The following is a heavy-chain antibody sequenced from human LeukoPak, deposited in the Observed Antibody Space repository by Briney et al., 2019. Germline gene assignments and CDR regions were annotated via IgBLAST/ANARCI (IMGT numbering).Heavy chain of an antibody. CDR3: ARGLTVVPAASAANWFDP. Sequence: SETLSLTCAVYGGSFSGYYWSWIRQPPGKGLEWIGEINHSGSTNYNPSLKSRVIISVDTSKNQFSLKLSSVTAADTAVYYCARGLTVVPAASAANWFDPWGQGTLVTVSS. D-gene: IGHD2-2*01. CDR1: GGSFSGYY. J-gene: IGHJ5*02. V-gene: IGHV4-34*01. CDR2: INHSGST.